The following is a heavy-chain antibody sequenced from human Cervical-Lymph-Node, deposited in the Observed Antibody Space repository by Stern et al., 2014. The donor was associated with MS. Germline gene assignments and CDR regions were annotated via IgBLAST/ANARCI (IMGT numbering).Heavy chain of an antibody. J-gene: IGHJ4*02. CDR3: ASGSAVAGTDY. Sequence: VQLVESGGGVVQPGRSLRLSCAASGFTFSSYGMHWVRQAPGKGLEWVTVIWHDGSNKYYAASVKGRFTISRDNSKNTVHLQMNSLRAEDTAIYYCASGSAVAGTDYWGQGTLVTVSS. CDR1: GFTFSSYG. V-gene: IGHV3-33*01. D-gene: IGHD6-19*01. CDR2: IWHDGSNK.